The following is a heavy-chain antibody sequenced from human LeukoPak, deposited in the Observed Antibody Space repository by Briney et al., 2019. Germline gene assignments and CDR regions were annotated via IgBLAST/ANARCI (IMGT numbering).Heavy chain of an antibody. V-gene: IGHV4-39*01. Sequence: SETLSLTCTVSGDSITTSSYYWGWIRQPPGKGLEWIGNIYYSGSTYYNPSLKSRVTISVDTSKNQFSLWLSSVTAADTAVYYCARLETYDSTLDYWGQGTLVTVSS. D-gene: IGHD3-22*01. CDR3: ARLETYDSTLDY. J-gene: IGHJ4*02. CDR2: IYYSGST. CDR1: GDSITTSSYY.